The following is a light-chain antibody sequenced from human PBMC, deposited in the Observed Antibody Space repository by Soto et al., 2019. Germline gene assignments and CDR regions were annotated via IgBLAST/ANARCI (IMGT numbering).Light chain of an antibody. Sequence: EIVLTQSPGALSLSPGERATLSCRASQSVSSGYLAWYQQKPGQAPRLLIFATSRRATGIPDRFSGSGSGTDFPLTISRLEPEDFALYYCQQYVSSPPLTFGQGTRLEIK. CDR2: ATS. J-gene: IGKJ5*01. CDR1: QSVSSGY. V-gene: IGKV3-20*01. CDR3: QQYVSSPPLT.